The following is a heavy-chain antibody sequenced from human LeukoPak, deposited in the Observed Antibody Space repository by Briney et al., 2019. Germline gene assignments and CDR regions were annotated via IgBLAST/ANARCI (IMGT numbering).Heavy chain of an antibody. CDR3: ATSSPRNYFDH. CDR1: GFIFSTYG. Sequence: QPGGSLRPSCVASGFIFSTYGLHWVRQSPGRGLEWVAVIWYDGSQRYYADSVKGRFTISRDDSQNTIYLQMDSLRAEDTAVYYCATSSPRNYFDHWGQGTLVTVSS. J-gene: IGHJ4*02. CDR2: IWYDGSQR. D-gene: IGHD1-14*01. V-gene: IGHV3-33*01.